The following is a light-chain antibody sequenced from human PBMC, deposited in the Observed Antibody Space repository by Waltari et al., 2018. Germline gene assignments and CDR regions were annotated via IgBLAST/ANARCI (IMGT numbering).Light chain of an antibody. CDR1: QSVSRT. CDR3: QHYVTLPVT. CDR2: GAS. J-gene: IGKJ1*01. Sequence: EIVLTQSPGTLSLSPGDRATLSCRASQSVSRTLAWYQQKPGQGPSLLIYGASIRATGIPDRFSGSGSGTDFSLTISRLEPEDFAVYYCQHYVTLPVTFGQGTKVEIK. V-gene: IGKV3-20*01.